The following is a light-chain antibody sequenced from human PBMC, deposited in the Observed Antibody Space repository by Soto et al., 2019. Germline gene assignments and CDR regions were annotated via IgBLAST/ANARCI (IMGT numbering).Light chain of an antibody. Sequence: EIEVTQSPATLSLSPGERATLSCRTSQSVGSYLAWYQKKPGQAPRLLIYDASNRATGIPARFSGCGSGRDFTLTISSLEPEYFAVDYCQQRSNWPPLTFGGGTKVEI. V-gene: IGKV3-11*02. J-gene: IGKJ4*01. CDR3: QQRSNWPPLT. CDR1: QSVGSY. CDR2: DAS.